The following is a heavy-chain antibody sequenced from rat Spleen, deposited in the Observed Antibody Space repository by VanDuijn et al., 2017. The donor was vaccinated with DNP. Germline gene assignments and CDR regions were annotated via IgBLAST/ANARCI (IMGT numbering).Heavy chain of an antibody. CDR1: GFTFSSYD. V-gene: IGHV5-25*01. Sequence: EVQLVESGGGLLQPGRSLKLSCAASGFTFSSYDMAWVRQAPSKGLEWAASGNTGGGNTYYRDSVKGRFIVSRDNSKSTLDLQMDSLRSEDTATYYCVRRGGKGLFSKWGQGTLVTVSS. CDR3: VRRGGKGLFSK. D-gene: IGHD3-1*01. J-gene: IGHJ3*01. CDR2: GNTGGGNT.